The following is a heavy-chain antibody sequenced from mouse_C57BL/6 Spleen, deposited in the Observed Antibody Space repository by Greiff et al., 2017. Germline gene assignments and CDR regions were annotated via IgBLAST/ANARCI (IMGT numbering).Heavy chain of an antibody. D-gene: IGHD2-2*01. CDR1: GYTFTSYW. Sequence: QVQLQQSGAELVRPGSSVKLSCKASGYTFTSYWMDWVKQRPGQGLEWIGNIYPSDSETHYNQKFKDKATLTVDKSSSTAYMQLSSLTSEDSAVYYCARGGVTTYFDVWGTGTTVTVSS. V-gene: IGHV1-61*01. CDR3: ARGGVTTYFDV. CDR2: IYPSDSET. J-gene: IGHJ1*03.